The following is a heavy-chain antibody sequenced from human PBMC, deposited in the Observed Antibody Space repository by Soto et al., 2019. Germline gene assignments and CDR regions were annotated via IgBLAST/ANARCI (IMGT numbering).Heavy chain of an antibody. CDR1: GFTFDSHG. V-gene: IGHV3-48*02. CDR2: IATHSRTI. CDR3: ARKVITGTTRGAFDI. Sequence: HLVESGGGLVQPGGSLRLSCAASGFTFDSHGMNWVRQAPGKGLEWISYIATHSRTIYYADSVKGRFTVSRDNAKNSLDLQMNSLRDEDTAVYYCARKVITGTTRGAFDIWGQGTMVTVSS. J-gene: IGHJ3*02. D-gene: IGHD1-20*01.